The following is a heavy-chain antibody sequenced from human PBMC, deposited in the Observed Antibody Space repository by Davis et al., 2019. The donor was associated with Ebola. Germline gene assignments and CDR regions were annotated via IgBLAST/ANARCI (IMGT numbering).Heavy chain of an antibody. CDR2: IYHSGST. Sequence: LRLSCAVSGGSISSGGYSWSWIRQPPGKGLEWIGYIYHSGSTYYNPSLKSRVTISVDTSKNQFSLKLSSVTAADTAVYYCARGLWFGELFFDYWGQGTLVTVSS. V-gene: IGHV4-30-2*01. D-gene: IGHD3-10*01. J-gene: IGHJ4*02. CDR3: ARGLWFGELFFDY. CDR1: GGSISSGGYS.